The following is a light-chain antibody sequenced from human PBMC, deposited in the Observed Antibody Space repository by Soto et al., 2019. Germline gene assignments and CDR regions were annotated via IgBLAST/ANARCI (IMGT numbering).Light chain of an antibody. CDR1: QSISSY. Sequence: EIVMTQSPATLSVSPGERASLSCRASQSISSYLAWYQQKPGQAPRLLFYGASTRATGIPARFSGSGSVTEFTLTISSLQSEDFAVYYCQQYNSWPLTFGGGTKVEIK. CDR2: GAS. J-gene: IGKJ4*01. V-gene: IGKV3-15*01. CDR3: QQYNSWPLT.